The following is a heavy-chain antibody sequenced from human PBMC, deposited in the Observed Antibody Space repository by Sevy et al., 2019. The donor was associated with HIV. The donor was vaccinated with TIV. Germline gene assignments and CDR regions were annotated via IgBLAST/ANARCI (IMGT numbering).Heavy chain of an antibody. CDR1: GYRFTSYW. J-gene: IGHJ4*02. CDR2: IFPGDSDF. CDR3: ARYSGSYSSYYYFDF. Sequence: GESLKISCKGSGYRFTSYWIGWVRRKPGKGLEWMGFIFPGDSDFRYSPSFQGQVTVSADESISTAYLQWSSLKASDTAMYYCARYSGSYSSYYYFDFWGQGTLVTVSS. D-gene: IGHD1-26*01. V-gene: IGHV5-51*01.